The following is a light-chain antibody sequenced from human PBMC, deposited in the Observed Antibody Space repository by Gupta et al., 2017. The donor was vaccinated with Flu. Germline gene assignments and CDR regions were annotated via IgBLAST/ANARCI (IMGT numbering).Light chain of an antibody. CDR2: KAS. CDR1: QNIDTW. CDR3: QQYKTYPLT. J-gene: IGKJ4*01. Sequence: IQXTQXXXTLSAXXGDRVTITCRATQNIDTWLAWYQQKPGKAPKLVVFKASTLQSGVPSRFTGSGSGTEFTLTISSLQPDDFATYYCQQYKTYPLTFGGGTAVEIK. V-gene: IGKV1-5*03.